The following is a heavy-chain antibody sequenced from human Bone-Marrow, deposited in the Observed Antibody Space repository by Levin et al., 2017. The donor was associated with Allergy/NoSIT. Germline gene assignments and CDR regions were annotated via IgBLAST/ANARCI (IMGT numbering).Heavy chain of an antibody. D-gene: IGHD4-17*01. CDR2: IYYSGTT. CDR1: GGSISSDSYY. CDR3: ARHARSYGDYGTNWFDP. V-gene: IGHV4-39*01. J-gene: IGHJ5*02. Sequence: SETLSLTCTVSGGSISSDSYYWGWIRQSLGKGLEFIGTIYYSGTTFYNPSLKRRVTVSVDTSKNQLSLRLSSVTAADTAVYFGARHARSYGDYGTNWFDPWGKGTLVSVSS.